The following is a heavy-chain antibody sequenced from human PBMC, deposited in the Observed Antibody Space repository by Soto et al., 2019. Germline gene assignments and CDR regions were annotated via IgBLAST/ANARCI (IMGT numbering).Heavy chain of an antibody. V-gene: IGHV3-33*01. D-gene: IGHD6-6*01. CDR3: ARVAARPPGYYYYYGMDV. CDR2: IWYDGSNK. CDR1: GFTFSSYG. J-gene: IGHJ6*02. Sequence: VGSLRLSCAASGFTFSSYGMHWVRQAPGKGLEWVAVIWYDGSNKYYADSVKGRFTISRDNSKNTLYLQMNSLRAEDTAVYYCARVAARPPGYYYYYGMDVWGQGTTVTVSS.